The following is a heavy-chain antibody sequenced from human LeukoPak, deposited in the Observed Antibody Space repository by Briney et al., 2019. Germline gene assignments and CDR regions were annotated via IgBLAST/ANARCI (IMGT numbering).Heavy chain of an antibody. D-gene: IGHD6-13*01. CDR3: TKDHHIAAAGYYFDY. CDR2: ISYNGSDK. V-gene: IGHV3-30*18. CDR1: GFTFSSYG. J-gene: IGHJ4*02. Sequence: PGGSLRLSCAASGFTFSSYGMHWVRQAPGKGLEWVAVISYNGSDKKYADPVKGRFTISRDNSKNTLYLQMNSLRADDTAVYYCTKDHHIAAAGYYFDYWGQGTLVTVSS.